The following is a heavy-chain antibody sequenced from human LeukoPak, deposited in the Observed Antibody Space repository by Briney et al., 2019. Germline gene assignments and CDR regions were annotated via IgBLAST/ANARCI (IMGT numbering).Heavy chain of an antibody. J-gene: IGHJ5*02. CDR2: IIPILGIA. Sequence: SVKVSCKASGGTFSSYAISWVRQAPGQGLEWMGRIIPILGIANYAQKFQGRVTITADKSTSTAYMELSSLRSEDTAVYYCARDQAFGEFDPWGQGTLVTVSS. D-gene: IGHD3-10*01. V-gene: IGHV1-69*04. CDR1: GGTFSSYA. CDR3: ARDQAFGEFDP.